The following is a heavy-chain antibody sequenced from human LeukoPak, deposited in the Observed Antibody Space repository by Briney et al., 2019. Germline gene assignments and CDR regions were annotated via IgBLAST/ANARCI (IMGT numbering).Heavy chain of an antibody. Sequence: SETLSLTCTVSGGSISSGGYYWSWIRQHPGKGLEWIGYIYYSGSTYYNPSLKSRVTISVDTSKNQFSLKLSSVTAADTAVYYCARSYYDFWSGSPYGMDVWGQGTTVTVSS. CDR3: ARSYYDFWSGSPYGMDV. V-gene: IGHV4-31*03. D-gene: IGHD3-3*01. CDR1: GGSISSGGYY. CDR2: IYYSGST. J-gene: IGHJ6*02.